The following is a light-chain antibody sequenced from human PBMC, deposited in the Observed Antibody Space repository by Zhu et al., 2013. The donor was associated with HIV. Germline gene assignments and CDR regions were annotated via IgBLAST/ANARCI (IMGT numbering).Light chain of an antibody. J-gene: IGKJ4*01. Sequence: IQLTQSPSSLSASVGDKVTITCRASQGISNSLAWYQQQPGRAPNLLIYATSTLQSGVPSRFSANGSATDFTLTITSLQPEDFATYYCQQFNSYPLTFGGGTKVEIK. CDR1: QGISNS. CDR3: QQFNSYPLT. V-gene: IGKV1-9*01. CDR2: ATS.